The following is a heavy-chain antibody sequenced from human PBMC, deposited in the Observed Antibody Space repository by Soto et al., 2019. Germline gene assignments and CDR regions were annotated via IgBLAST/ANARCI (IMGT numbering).Heavy chain of an antibody. J-gene: IGHJ4*02. D-gene: IGHD6-19*01. V-gene: IGHV3-23*01. CDR2: TSSSGGTT. CDR3: AKHLSGSKCFDY. CDR1: GFTFTNYA. Sequence: EVQLLESGGDLVQPGGSLRLSCAASGFTFTNYALRWVRQAPGKGLEWVSATSSSGGTTYYADSVKGRFTISRDNSKNTLYLPMNSLGAEDAAVYYWAKHLSGSKCFDYWGQGTLVTVSP.